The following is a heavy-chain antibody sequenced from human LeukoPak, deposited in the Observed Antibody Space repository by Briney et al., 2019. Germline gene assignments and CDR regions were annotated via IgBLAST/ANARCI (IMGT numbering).Heavy chain of an antibody. CDR1: GYSFTNYW. V-gene: IGHV5-51*01. D-gene: IGHD5-18*01. CDR3: ARPVDTAVSDAFDI. Sequence: GESLKISCKGSGYSFTNYWIGWVRQMPGKGLEWVGIIYPGDSDTRYSPSFQGQVTISADKSISTAYLQWSSLKASDTAMYYCARPVDTAVSDAFDIWGQGTMVTVSS. CDR2: IYPGDSDT. J-gene: IGHJ3*02.